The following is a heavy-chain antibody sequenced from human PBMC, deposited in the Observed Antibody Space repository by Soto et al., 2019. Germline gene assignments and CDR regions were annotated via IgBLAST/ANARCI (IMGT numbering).Heavy chain of an antibody. CDR1: GFSLSSGGGA. D-gene: IGHD6-6*01. CDR2: IYASGGT. J-gene: IGHJ5*02. V-gene: IGHV2-5*01. CDR3: GHRRDVATRCWFDP. Sequence: QITLKESGPTLVKSTQTLTLTCTFSGFSLSSGGGAVGWIRQPPGKALEWLAIIYASGGTHYSPSLKTRLTINKDTSKNQVVLTMTNMDPVDTATYYCGHRRDVATRCWFDPWGQGILVTVSS.